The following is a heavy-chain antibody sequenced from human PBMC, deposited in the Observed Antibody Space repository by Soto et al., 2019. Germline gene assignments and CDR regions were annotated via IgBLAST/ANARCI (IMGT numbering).Heavy chain of an antibody. CDR1: GLTVSRYW. CDR2: IKEDGGKT. D-gene: IGHD3-22*01. V-gene: IGHV3-7*04. J-gene: IGHJ4*02. CDR3: SRDYYGPGPD. Sequence: EVQLVESGGGLVQPGGSLRLSCVASGLTVSRYWMSRVRQAPGKGLEWVANIKEDGGKTYYVDSVKGRFTISRDNAKNSVYLQMNSLRVEDTAVYYCSRDYYGPGPDWGQGTLVIVSS.